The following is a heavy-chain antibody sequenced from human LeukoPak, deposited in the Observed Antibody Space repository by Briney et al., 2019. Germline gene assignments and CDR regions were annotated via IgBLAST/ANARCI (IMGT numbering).Heavy chain of an antibody. D-gene: IGHD3-3*01. CDR1: GGSISSYY. CDR3: ARGLWAYDFWSGYQDRFYGMDV. CDR2: IYYSGST. J-gene: IGHJ6*02. V-gene: IGHV4-59*01. Sequence: SSETLSLTCTVSGGSISSYYWSWIRQPPGKGLEWIGYIYYSGSTNYNPSLKSRVTVSVDTSKNQFSLKLSSVTAADTAVYYCARGLWAYDFWSGYQDRFYGMDVWGQGTTVTVSS.